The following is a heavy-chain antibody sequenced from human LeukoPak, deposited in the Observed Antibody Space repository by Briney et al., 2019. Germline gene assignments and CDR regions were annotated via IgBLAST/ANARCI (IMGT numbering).Heavy chain of an antibody. J-gene: IGHJ4*02. CDR3: ARGQIRGLGGNLGD. CDR1: GGSFSAYC. D-gene: IGHD3-16*01. CDR2: INHSGST. V-gene: IGHV4-34*01. Sequence: SETLSLTCAVYGGSFSAYCWNWIRQPPGKVLEWIGEINHSGSTNYSPSLKSRVTISVDTSKNQFSLKLSSVTAADTAVYYCARGQIRGLGGNLGDWGQGTLVTVSS.